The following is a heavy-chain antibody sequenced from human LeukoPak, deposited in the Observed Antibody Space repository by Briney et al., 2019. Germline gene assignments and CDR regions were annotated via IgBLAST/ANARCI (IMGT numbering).Heavy chain of an antibody. CDR3: ARDMGDGLGY. Sequence: SEPLSLTCTVSGGSISSYYWSWIRQPPGKGLEWIGYIYYSGSTKYNPSLKSRVTISVDTSKNQFSLKLSSVTAADTAVYYCARDMGDGLGYWGQGTLVTVSS. D-gene: IGHD5-24*01. V-gene: IGHV4-59*01. J-gene: IGHJ4*02. CDR2: IYYSGST. CDR1: GGSISSYY.